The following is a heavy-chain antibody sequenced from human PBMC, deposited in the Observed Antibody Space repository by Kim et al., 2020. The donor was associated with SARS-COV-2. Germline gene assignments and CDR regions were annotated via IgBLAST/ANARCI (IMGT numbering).Heavy chain of an antibody. Sequence: GGSLRLSCAASGFTVSSNYMSWVRQAPGKGLEWVSVIYSGGSTYYADSVKGRFTISRDNSTNTLYLQMNSLRAEDTAVYYCARVLPSGWYPGDVMDVWGQGTTVTVSS. D-gene: IGHD6-19*01. V-gene: IGHV3-66*01. J-gene: IGHJ6*02. CDR2: IYSGGST. CDR3: ARVLPSGWYPGDVMDV. CDR1: GFTVSSNY.